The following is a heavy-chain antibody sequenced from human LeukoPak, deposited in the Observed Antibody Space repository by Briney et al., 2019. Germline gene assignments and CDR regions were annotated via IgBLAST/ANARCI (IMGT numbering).Heavy chain of an antibody. D-gene: IGHD6-19*01. CDR1: GGSISSYY. Sequence: PSETLPLTCTVSGGSISSYYWSWIRQPPGKGLEWIGYIYYSGSTNYNPSLKSRVTISVDTSKNQFSLKLSSVTAADTAVYYCARDSSGWYRWFDPWGQGTLVTVSS. V-gene: IGHV4-59*01. CDR3: ARDSSGWYRWFDP. J-gene: IGHJ5*02. CDR2: IYYSGST.